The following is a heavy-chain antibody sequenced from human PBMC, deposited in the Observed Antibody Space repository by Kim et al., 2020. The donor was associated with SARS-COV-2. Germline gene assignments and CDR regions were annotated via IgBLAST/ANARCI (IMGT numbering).Heavy chain of an antibody. J-gene: IGHJ4*02. D-gene: IGHD1-26*01. CDR3: ARTLWAAGGSSQYHFDY. Sequence: SETLSLTCTVSGGSISSYYWSWIRQPPGKGLEWIAYINYRGSTNYNPSLKSRVTISVDTSKNQFSLKLSSVTAADTAVYYCARTLWAAGGSSQYHFDYWGQGTLVTVSS. CDR1: GGSISSYY. V-gene: IGHV4-59*01. CDR2: INYRGST.